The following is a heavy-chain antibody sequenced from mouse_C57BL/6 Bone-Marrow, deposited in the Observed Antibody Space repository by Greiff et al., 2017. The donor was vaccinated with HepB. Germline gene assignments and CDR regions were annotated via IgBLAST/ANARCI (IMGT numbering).Heavy chain of an antibody. D-gene: IGHD2-4*01. CDR3: AGITTRGHYYAMDY. CDR2: IYPGSGST. CDR1: GYTFTSYW. Sequence: VKLQQPGAELVKPGASVKMSCKASGYTFTSYWITWVKQRPGQGLEWIGDIYPGSGSTNYNEKFKSKATLTVDTSSSTAYMQLSSLTSEDSAVYYCAGITTRGHYYAMDYWGQGTSVTVSS. J-gene: IGHJ4*01. V-gene: IGHV1-55*01.